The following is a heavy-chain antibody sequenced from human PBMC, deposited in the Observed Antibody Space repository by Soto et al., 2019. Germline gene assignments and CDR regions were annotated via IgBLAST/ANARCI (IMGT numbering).Heavy chain of an antibody. V-gene: IGHV1-8*01. D-gene: IGHD3-9*01. CDR1: GYTFNTYD. J-gene: IGHJ6*02. CDR2: MNPESGST. CDR3: ARSGATGYYSTHYYGMDV. Sequence: QEQLVQSGAEVKKPGASVKISCKASGYTFNTYDINWVRQATGQGLEWMGWMNPESGSTGFAQSFQGRITLTGNTSINTVYMEVSSVTNEDTAVYFCARSGATGYYSTHYYGMDVWGPGTTVTVSS.